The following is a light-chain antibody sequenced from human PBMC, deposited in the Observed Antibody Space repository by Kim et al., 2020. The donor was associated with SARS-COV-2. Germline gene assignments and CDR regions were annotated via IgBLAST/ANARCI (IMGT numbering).Light chain of an antibody. CDR2: DAS. Sequence: GDRVTITCRASQSISSWLAWYQQKPGKAPKLLIYDASSLERGVPSRFSGSGSGTEFNLTISSLQHDAFATYYCQQYNSYWTFGQGTKV. V-gene: IGKV1-5*01. CDR3: QQYNSYWT. CDR1: QSISSW. J-gene: IGKJ1*01.